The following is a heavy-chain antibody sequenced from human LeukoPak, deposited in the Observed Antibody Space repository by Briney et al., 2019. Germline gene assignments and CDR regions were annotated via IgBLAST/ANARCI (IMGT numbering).Heavy chain of an antibody. D-gene: IGHD3-10*01. V-gene: IGHV3-33*01. CDR1: GFSFSSYG. J-gene: IGHJ4*02. CDR2: IWHDGSNK. CDR3: AREYGSVLGDY. Sequence: GRSLRLSCAASGFSFSSYGMHWVRQAPGKGLEWVAIIWHDGSNKYYTDSVKGRFAVSRDNSKNTLYLQMNSLRAEDTAVYYCAREYGSVLGDYWGQGTLVTVSS.